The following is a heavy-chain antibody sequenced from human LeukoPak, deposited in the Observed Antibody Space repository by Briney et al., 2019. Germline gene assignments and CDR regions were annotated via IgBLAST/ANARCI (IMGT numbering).Heavy chain of an antibody. Sequence: GGSLRLSCTASGFTFGDYAMSWVRQAPGKGLEWVGFIRSKAYGGTTEYAASVKGRFTISRDDSKSIAYLQMNSLKTEDTAVYYCTRELSRQLLWGFDYWGQGTLVTVSS. CDR2: IRSKAYGGTT. CDR3: TRELSRQLLWGFDY. V-gene: IGHV3-49*04. CDR1: GFTFGDYA. D-gene: IGHD2-2*01. J-gene: IGHJ4*02.